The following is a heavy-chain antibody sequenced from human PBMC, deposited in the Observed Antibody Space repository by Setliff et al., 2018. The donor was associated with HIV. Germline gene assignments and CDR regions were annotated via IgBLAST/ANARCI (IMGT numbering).Heavy chain of an antibody. CDR1: GYTFTGYY. CDR3: AMAYYYDSSGYRNDAFDI. CDR2: INPNSGGT. D-gene: IGHD3-22*01. J-gene: IGHJ3*02. Sequence: ASVKVSCKASGYTFTGYYMCWVRQAPGQGLEWMGWINPNSGGTNYAQKFQGRVTMTRDTSISTAYMELSRLRSDDTAVYYCAMAYYYDSSGYRNDAFDIWGQGTMVTVSS. V-gene: IGHV1-2*02.